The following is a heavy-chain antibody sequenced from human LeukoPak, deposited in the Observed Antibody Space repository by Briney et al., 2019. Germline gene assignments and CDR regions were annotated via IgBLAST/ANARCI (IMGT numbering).Heavy chain of an antibody. J-gene: IGHJ6*02. D-gene: IGHD3-3*01. CDR3: ARVVKIFGVVNLYYYYGMDV. CDR2: INHSGST. CDR1: GGSFSGYY. V-gene: IGHV4-34*01. Sequence: SETLSLTCAVYGGSFSGYYWSWIRQPPGKGLEWIGEINHSGSTNYNPSLKSRVTISVDTSKNQFSLKLSSVTAADTAVYYCARVVKIFGVVNLYYYYGMDVWGQGTTVTVSS.